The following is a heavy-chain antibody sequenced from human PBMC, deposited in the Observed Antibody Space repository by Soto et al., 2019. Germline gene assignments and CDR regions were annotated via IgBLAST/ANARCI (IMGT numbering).Heavy chain of an antibody. CDR3: ASNLGWSSGWYN. CDR1: GYTFTSYY. J-gene: IGHJ4*01. V-gene: IGHV1-46*01. CDR2: INPSGGST. Sequence: QVQLVQSGAEVKKPGASVKVSCKASGYTFTSYYMHWVRQAPGQGLEWMGIINPSGGSTSYAQKFQGRVTMTRETSTSTVYMELSSLRAEDTAVYYCASNLGWSSGWYNWGHGTLVTVSS. D-gene: IGHD6-19*01.